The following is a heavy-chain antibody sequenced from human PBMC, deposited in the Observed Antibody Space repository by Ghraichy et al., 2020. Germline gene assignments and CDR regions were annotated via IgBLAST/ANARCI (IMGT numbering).Heavy chain of an antibody. CDR1: GDSISNGAYY. Sequence: SETLSLTCTVSGDSISNGAYYWGWIRQTPGKGLEWVATFYYTGSTYYNPSLNSRVLISVDTSKNQFSLKLSSVTAADTAVYYCARAVGGGWPLFDYWGQGTLVTVSS. CDR2: FYYTGST. J-gene: IGHJ4*02. V-gene: IGHV4-39*01. D-gene: IGHD6-19*01. CDR3: ARAVGGGWPLFDY.